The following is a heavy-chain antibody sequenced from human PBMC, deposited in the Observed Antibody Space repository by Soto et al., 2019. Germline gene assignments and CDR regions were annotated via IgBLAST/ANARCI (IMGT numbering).Heavy chain of an antibody. Sequence: SVKVSCKASGGTFSSYAISWVRQAPGQGLEWMGGIIPIFGTANYAQKFQGRVTITADESTSTAYMGLSSLRSEDTAVYYCARLASSGIDYWGQGTLVTVSS. V-gene: IGHV1-69*13. J-gene: IGHJ4*02. CDR3: ARLASSGIDY. CDR2: IIPIFGTA. CDR1: GGTFSSYA. D-gene: IGHD1-26*01.